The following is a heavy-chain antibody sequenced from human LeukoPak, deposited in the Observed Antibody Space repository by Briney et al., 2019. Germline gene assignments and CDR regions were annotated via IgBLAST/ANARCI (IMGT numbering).Heavy chain of an antibody. CDR3: ARDSGDYGAYSGAFDI. CDR1: GFTFSSYW. CDR2: IKQDGGEK. J-gene: IGHJ3*02. D-gene: IGHD4-23*01. V-gene: IGHV3-7*01. Sequence: GGSLRLSCAASGFTFSSYWMSWVRQAPGKGLEWVANIKQDGGEKYYVDSVKGRFTISRDNAKNSLYLQMNSLRAEDTAVYYCARDSGDYGAYSGAFDIWGQGTMVTVSS.